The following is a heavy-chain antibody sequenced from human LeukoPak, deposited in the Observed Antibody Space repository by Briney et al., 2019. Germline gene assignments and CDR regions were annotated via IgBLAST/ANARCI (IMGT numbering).Heavy chain of an antibody. V-gene: IGHV1-24*01. CDR3: ATAGGGRKSDGGLEY. J-gene: IGHJ4*02. CDR2: FDREAGET. CDR1: GYTLSEFL. Sequence: ASVKVSCMVSGYTLSEFLIHWVRQTRCEGLQWMGGFDREAGETVYARKFQGRVTMTEETPTDTAYMELTSLKFEDTAVYYCATAGGGRKSDGGLEYWGQGTLVTVSS. D-gene: IGHD3-16*01.